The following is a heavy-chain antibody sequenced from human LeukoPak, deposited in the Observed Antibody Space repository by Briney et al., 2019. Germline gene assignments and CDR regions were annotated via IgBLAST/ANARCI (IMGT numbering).Heavy chain of an antibody. J-gene: IGHJ6*02. CDR1: GFTFSSYS. Sequence: GGSLRLSCAASGFTFSSYSMNWVRQAPGKGLEWVSSISSSSSYIYYADSVKGRFTISRDNAKNSLYLQMNSLRAEDTAVYYCARDGGALAGHYYYYGMDVWGQGTTVTVSS. V-gene: IGHV3-21*01. D-gene: IGHD6-19*01. CDR3: ARDGGALAGHYYYYGMDV. CDR2: ISSSSSYI.